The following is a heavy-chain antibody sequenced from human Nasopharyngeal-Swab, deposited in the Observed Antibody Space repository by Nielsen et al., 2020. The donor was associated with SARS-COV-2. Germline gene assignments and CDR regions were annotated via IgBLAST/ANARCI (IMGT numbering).Heavy chain of an antibody. CDR3: ARDDYYDSSGYYRYYYYGMDV. J-gene: IGHJ6*02. Sequence: GGSLRLSCAASGFTFDDYAMNWVRQAPGKGLEWVSSISSSSSYIYYADSVRGRFTISRDNAKNSLYLQMNSLRAEDTAVYYCARDDYYDSSGYYRYYYYGMDVWGQGTTVTVSS. CDR2: ISSSSSYI. V-gene: IGHV3-21*01. CDR1: GFTFDDYA. D-gene: IGHD3-22*01.